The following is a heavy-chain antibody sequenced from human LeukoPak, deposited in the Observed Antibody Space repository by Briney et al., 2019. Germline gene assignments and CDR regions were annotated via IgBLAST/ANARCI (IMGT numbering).Heavy chain of an antibody. CDR1: GYTFTSYD. Sequence: ASVKVSCKASGYTFTSYDISWVRQATGQGLEWMGWMNPNSANTGYAQKFQGRVTMTRNTSISTAYMELSSLRSEDTAVYYCARGRIAVAGTSGYYYYYMDVWGKGTTVAISS. CDR3: ARGRIAVAGTSGYYYYYMDV. D-gene: IGHD6-19*01. V-gene: IGHV1-8*01. J-gene: IGHJ6*03. CDR2: MNPNSANT.